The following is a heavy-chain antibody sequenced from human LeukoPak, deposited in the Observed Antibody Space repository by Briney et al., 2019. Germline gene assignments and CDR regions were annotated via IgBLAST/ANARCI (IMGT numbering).Heavy chain of an antibody. Sequence: PGGSLRLSCAASGFTDYMTWVRQAPGKGLVWVSRINSDGSSTSYADSVKGRFTISRDNAKNTLYLQMNSLRAEDTAVYYCARDDLYYYDSSGYPGGYWGQGTLVTVSS. V-gene: IGHV3-74*01. CDR1: GFTDY. CDR3: ARDDLYYYDSSGYPGGY. D-gene: IGHD3-22*01. J-gene: IGHJ4*02. CDR2: INSDGSST.